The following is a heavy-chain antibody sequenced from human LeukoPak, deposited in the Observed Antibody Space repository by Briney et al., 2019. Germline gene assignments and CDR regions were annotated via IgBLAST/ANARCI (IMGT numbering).Heavy chain of an antibody. D-gene: IGHD6-13*01. CDR2: IYYSGST. V-gene: IGHV4-39*07. CDR1: GGSISSSSYY. CDR3: ARGYSSSWYFNWFDP. J-gene: IGHJ5*02. Sequence: SETLSLTCTVSGGSISSSSYYWGWIRQPPGKGLEWIGSIYYSGSTFYNPSLKSRVTISVDTSKNQFSLKLSSVTAADTAVYYCARGYSSSWYFNWFDPWGQGTLVTVSS.